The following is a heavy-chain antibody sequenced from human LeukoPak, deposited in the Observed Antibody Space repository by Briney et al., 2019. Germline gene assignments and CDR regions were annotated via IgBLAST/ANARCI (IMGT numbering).Heavy chain of an antibody. V-gene: IGHV3-21*01. Sequence: KPGGSLRLSCAASGFTFRSYAMSWVRQAPGKGLEWVSSISSSSSYIYYADSVKGRFTISRDNAKNSLYLQMNSLRAEDTAVYYCARVSRSTAHTKGTLDYWGQGTLVTVSS. J-gene: IGHJ4*02. D-gene: IGHD5/OR15-5a*01. CDR1: GFTFRSYA. CDR3: ARVSRSTAHTKGTLDY. CDR2: ISSSSSYI.